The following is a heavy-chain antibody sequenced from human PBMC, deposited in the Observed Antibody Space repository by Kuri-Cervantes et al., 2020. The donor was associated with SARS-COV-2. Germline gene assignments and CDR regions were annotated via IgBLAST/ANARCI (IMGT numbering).Heavy chain of an antibody. CDR1: GGSFSGYY. CDR3: ARVGHHFSADFWSGYREASNWFDP. V-gene: IGHV4-34*01. D-gene: IGHD3-3*01. J-gene: IGHJ5*02. Sequence: GSLRLSCAVYGGSFSGYYWSWIRQPPGKGLEWIGEINHSGSTNYNPSLKSRVTISVDTSKNQFSLKLSSVTAADTAVYYCARVGHHFSADFWSGYREASNWFDPRGQGTLVTVSS. CDR2: INHSGST.